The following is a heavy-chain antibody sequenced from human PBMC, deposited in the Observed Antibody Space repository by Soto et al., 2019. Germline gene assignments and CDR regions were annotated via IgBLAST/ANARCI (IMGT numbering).Heavy chain of an antibody. J-gene: IGHJ4*02. V-gene: IGHV4-31*03. CDR2: IYYSGST. Sequence: ASEALSLTCTVSGGSISSGGYYWSLIRQHPGKGLEWIGYIYYSGSTYYNPSLRSRVTISVDTSKNQFSLKLSSMTAADTAVYYCARAVTIFGVGLFDYWGQGTLVTVSS. D-gene: IGHD3-3*01. CDR3: ARAVTIFGVGLFDY. CDR1: GGSISSGGYY.